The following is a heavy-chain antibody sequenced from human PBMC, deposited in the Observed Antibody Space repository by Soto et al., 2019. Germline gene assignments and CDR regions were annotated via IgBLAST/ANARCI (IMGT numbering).Heavy chain of an antibody. D-gene: IGHD4-17*01. J-gene: IGHJ4*02. CDR1: GFTFSSYG. CDR2: IPYDGIDK. CDR3: ANAVLPGDYVECGY. V-gene: IGHV3-30*02. Sequence: GVGLRLSCAASGFTFSSYGMHCVRQSPGKGLEWVAVIPYDGIDKYYADPVNGRFTISRDNSKSTLYLQMSSLRGEDTAVYYCANAVLPGDYVECGYWGQGTLVTVSS.